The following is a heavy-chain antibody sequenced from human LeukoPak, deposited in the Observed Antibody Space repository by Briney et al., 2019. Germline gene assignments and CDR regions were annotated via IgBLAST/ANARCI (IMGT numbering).Heavy chain of an antibody. CDR1: GASISSYY. D-gene: IGHD5-18*01. CDR2: IYTSGST. CDR3: ARRGEYSYGARRSARGGNRFDY. V-gene: IGHV4-4*07. J-gene: IGHJ4*02. Sequence: SETLSLTCTVSGASISSYYWSWIRQPAGKGLEWIGRIYTSGSTNYNPSLESRVIMSVDTSKNQFSLKLSSVTAADTAVYYCARRGEYSYGARRSARGGNRFDYWGQGTLVTVSS.